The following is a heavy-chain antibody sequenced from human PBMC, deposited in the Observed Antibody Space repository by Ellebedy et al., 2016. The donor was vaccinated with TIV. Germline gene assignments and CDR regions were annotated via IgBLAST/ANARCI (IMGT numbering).Heavy chain of an antibody. Sequence: GGSLRLXXAASGFTFSTHAMSWVRQAPRKGLEWVSSIGASGTTIYYADSVKGRFIISRGNSKNTLYLQMNSLRADDTAVYYCAKVTPPLLGATESWGQGTLVTVSS. J-gene: IGHJ5*02. CDR1: GFTFSTHA. CDR2: IGASGTTI. V-gene: IGHV3-23*01. CDR3: AKVTPPLLGATES. D-gene: IGHD1-26*01.